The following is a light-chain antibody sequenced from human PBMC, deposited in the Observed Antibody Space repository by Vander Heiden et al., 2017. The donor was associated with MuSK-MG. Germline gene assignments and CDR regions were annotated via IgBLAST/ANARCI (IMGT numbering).Light chain of an antibody. CDR1: SSDVGGYNY. Sequence: SALPQPASVSGPPGQSITLSCTGTSSDVGGYNYVSWYQQHPGKAPKLMIYEVSNRPSGVSNRFSGSKSGNTASLTISGLQAEDEADYYCSSYTGSSTYVFGTGTKVTVL. CDR2: EVS. J-gene: IGLJ1*01. CDR3: SSYTGSSTYV. V-gene: IGLV2-14*01.